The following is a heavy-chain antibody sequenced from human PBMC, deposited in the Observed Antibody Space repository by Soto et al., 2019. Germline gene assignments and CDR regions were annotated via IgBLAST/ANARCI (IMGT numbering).Heavy chain of an antibody. J-gene: IGHJ5*02. CDR2: INHSGST. CDR3: ARVEYYDSSAIPRWFDP. D-gene: IGHD3-22*01. CDR1: GGSFSGYY. Sequence: NPSETLSLTCAVYGGSFSGYYWSWIRQPPGKGLEWIGEINHSGSTNYNPSLKSRVTISVDTSRNKFSLKLNYVTAADTAVYYCARVEYYDSSAIPRWFDPWGQGTLVTASS. V-gene: IGHV4-34*01.